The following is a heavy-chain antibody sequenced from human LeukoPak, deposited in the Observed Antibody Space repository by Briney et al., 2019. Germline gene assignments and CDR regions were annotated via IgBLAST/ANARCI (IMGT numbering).Heavy chain of an antibody. Sequence: PGGSLRLSCAVSGFTFTDTYMTWIRQAPGKGLESLSYISPSGTDISYADSVKGRFTISRDNAKNSLYLQMNSLRAEDTAVYYCAIQAYDSSGYYSVDYWGQGTLVTVSS. CDR2: ISPSGTDI. J-gene: IGHJ4*02. CDR3: AIQAYDSSGYYSVDY. CDR1: GFTFTDTY. D-gene: IGHD3-22*01. V-gene: IGHV3-11*04.